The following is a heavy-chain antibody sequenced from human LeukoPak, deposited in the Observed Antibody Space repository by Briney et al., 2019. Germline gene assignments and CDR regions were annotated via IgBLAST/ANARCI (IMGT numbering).Heavy chain of an antibody. CDR2: IVVGSGNT. V-gene: IGHV1-58*02. CDR3: AAVPSYSSSWPFDY. J-gene: IGHJ4*02. D-gene: IGHD6-13*01. Sequence: TSVNVSCKASGFTFTSSAMQWVRQARGQRLEWIGWIVVGSGNTNYPQKFQERVTITRDMSTSTAYMELSSLRSEDTAVYYCAAVPSYSSSWPFDYWGQGTLVTVSS. CDR1: GFTFTSSA.